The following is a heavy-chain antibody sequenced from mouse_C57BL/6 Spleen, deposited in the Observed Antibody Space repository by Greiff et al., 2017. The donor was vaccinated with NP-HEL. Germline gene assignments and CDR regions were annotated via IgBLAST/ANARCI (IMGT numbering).Heavy chain of an antibody. J-gene: IGHJ1*03. CDR2: ISSGSSTI. CDR3: ARSSSLTYWYFDV. CDR1: GFTFSDYG. D-gene: IGHD1-1*01. Sequence: EVMLVESGGGLVKPGGSLKLSCAASGFTFSDYGMHWVRQAPEKGLEWVAYISSGSSTIYYADTVKCRFTISRDNAKNTLFLQMTSLRSEDTAMYYCARSSSLTYWYFDVWGTGTTVTVSS. V-gene: IGHV5-17*01.